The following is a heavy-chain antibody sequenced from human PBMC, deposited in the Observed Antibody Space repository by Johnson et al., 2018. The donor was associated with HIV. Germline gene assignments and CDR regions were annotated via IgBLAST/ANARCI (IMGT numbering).Heavy chain of an antibody. CDR2: IRYDGSSK. Sequence: QVQLVESGGGVVQPGGSLRLSCAASGFTFNSYGMDWVRQAPGKGLEWVSFIRYDGSSKYYTDSVKGRFPISRDNSKNTLYLQMNSLRAEDTAVYYCARSGGYPNAFDMWGQGTLVTVPA. CDR3: ARSGGYPNAFDM. J-gene: IGHJ3*02. CDR1: GFTFNSYG. D-gene: IGHD6-13*01. V-gene: IGHV3-30*02.